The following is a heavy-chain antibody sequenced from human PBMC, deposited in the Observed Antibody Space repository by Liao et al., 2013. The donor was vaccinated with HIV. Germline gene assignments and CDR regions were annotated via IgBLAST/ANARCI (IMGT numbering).Heavy chain of an antibody. Sequence: QVQLQESGPGLVKPSQTLSLTCTVSGGSLSSGSYYWNWIRQPAGKGLEWIGRIYTSGSTNYNPSLRSRVTMSIYTSKDQFSLKLTSVTAADTAIYYCASSRYCSGGSCYRGDVFDIWGHGTMVTVSS. V-gene: IGHV4-61*02. CDR3: ASSRYCSGGSCYRGDVFDI. CDR1: GGSLSSGSYY. D-gene: IGHD2-15*01. J-gene: IGHJ3*02. CDR2: IYTSGST.